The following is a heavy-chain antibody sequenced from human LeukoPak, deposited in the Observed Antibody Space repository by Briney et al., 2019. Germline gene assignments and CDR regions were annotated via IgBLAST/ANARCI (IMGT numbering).Heavy chain of an antibody. CDR2: ISPNSGGT. CDR1: GYTFTGYY. V-gene: IGHV1-2*02. Sequence: ASVKVSCKASGYTFTGYYMHWVRQAPGQGLEWMGWISPNSGGTNYAQKFQGRVTMTRDTSISTAYMELSRLRSDDTAVYYCARSRYNWNPGRSPFDYWGQGTLVTVSS. D-gene: IGHD1-20*01. J-gene: IGHJ4*02. CDR3: ARSRYNWNPGRSPFDY.